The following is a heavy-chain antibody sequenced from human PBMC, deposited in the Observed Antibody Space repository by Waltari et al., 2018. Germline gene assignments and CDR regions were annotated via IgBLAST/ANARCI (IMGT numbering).Heavy chain of an antibody. J-gene: IGHJ6*02. CDR3: ARVATKTYSSPVPGRPYYYGMDV. CDR2: ISSDGSSV. CDR1: GFTFSRYW. V-gene: IGHV3-74*01. Sequence: EEQLVESGGGLAHPGESLRLSCAASGFTFSRYWMDWVRQAPGKGLVGVSGISSDGSSVTYADSVKGRFTISRDNAKNTLYVQMNRLRAEDTAVYYCARVATKTYSSPVPGRPYYYGMDVWGQGTTVTVSS. D-gene: IGHD3-22*01.